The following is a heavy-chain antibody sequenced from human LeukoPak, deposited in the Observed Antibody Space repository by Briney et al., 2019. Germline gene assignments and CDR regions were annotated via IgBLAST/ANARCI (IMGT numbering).Heavy chain of an antibody. Sequence: GGSLRLSCAASGFTLSSYSLNWVRQAPGKGLEWVSYISSSSSTMYYADSVKGRFTISRDNSKDTLYLQMNSLRAEDTAVYYCARVPYGSGSYSTLDYWGQGTLVTVSS. J-gene: IGHJ4*02. D-gene: IGHD3-10*01. V-gene: IGHV3-48*01. CDR1: GFTLSSYS. CDR2: ISSSSSTM. CDR3: ARVPYGSGSYSTLDY.